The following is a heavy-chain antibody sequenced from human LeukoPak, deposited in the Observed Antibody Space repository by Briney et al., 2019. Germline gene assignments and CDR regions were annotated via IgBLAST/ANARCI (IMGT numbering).Heavy chain of an antibody. CDR3: ASEYSGYDYSSYYYYYMDV. D-gene: IGHD5-12*01. V-gene: IGHV4-4*07. Sequence: SETLSLACTVSGGSISSYYWSWIRQPAGKGLEWIGRIYTSGSTNYNPSLKSRVTMSVDTSKNQFSLKLSSVTAADTAVYYCASEYSGYDYSSYYYYYMDVWGKGTTVTVSS. CDR2: IYTSGST. CDR1: GGSISSYY. J-gene: IGHJ6*03.